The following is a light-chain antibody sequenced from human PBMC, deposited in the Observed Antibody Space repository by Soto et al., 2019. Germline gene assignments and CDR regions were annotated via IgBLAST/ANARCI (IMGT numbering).Light chain of an antibody. CDR1: QGIGTH. CDR3: QHSDRPPL. CDR2: AAF. Sequence: DIQMTQSPPSLSASVGDRVTFTCRASQGIGTHLNWYQQKSGKAPSLVIYAAFYLERGVPSRFSGSGSATHFTFTISSLQPEDVATYYCQHSDRPPLFGPGTKLDMK. J-gene: IGKJ3*01. V-gene: IGKV1-33*01.